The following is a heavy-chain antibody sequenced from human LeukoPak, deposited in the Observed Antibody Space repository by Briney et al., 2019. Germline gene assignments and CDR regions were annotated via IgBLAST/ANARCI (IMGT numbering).Heavy chain of an antibody. V-gene: IGHV4-39*01. D-gene: IGHD6-13*01. CDR3: ARKPSSWYCIFGYFDY. J-gene: IGHJ4*02. CDR1: GGSISSSSYY. CDR2: IYYSGST. Sequence: KTSETVSLTCTVSGGSISSSSYYWGWIRQPPGKGVEWIGSIYYSGSTYYNPSLKSRVTISVDTSKNQFSLKLSSVTAADTAVYHCARKPSSWYCIFGYFDYWGQGTLVTVSS.